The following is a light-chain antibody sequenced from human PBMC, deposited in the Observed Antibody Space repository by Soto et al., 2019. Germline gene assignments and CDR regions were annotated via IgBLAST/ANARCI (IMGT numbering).Light chain of an antibody. J-gene: IGLJ1*01. CDR1: SSDVGGYNY. CDR2: DVS. Sequence: QSALTQPASVSGSPGQSITISCTGTSSDVGGYNYVSWYRQHPGKAPKLMIYDVSNRPSGVSNRFSGSKSGNTASLTISGFQAEDEADYYCSSYTSSSTLYVFGTGTKVTVL. V-gene: IGLV2-14*01. CDR3: SSYTSSSTLYV.